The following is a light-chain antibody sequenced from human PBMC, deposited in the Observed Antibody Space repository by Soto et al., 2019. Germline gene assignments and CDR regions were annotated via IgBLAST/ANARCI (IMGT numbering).Light chain of an antibody. J-gene: IGKJ3*01. CDR2: DAS. CDR1: QSVSSY. CDR3: QQRSNWPL. V-gene: IGKV3-11*01. Sequence: EIVLTQSPATLSLSPGERATLSCRASQSVSSYLAWYQQKPGQAPRLLIYDASNRATGIPARFSGSGSGTAFTLTISSLEPEDIAVYYCQQRSNWPLFGPGTKVDIK.